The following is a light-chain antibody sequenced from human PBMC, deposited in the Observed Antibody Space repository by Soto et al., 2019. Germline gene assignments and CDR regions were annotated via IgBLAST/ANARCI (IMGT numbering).Light chain of an antibody. J-gene: IGKJ2*01. CDR1: QSVNSN. Sequence: EVVMTQSPATLSLSPGERATLSCRASQSVNSNLAWYQQKHGQAPRLLIFDASTRATAIPTRFSGSGSGTEFTLTISSLQSEDCAIYYCQQYNNWPYTCGQGTKVEI. CDR2: DAS. V-gene: IGKV3-15*01. CDR3: QQYNNWPYT.